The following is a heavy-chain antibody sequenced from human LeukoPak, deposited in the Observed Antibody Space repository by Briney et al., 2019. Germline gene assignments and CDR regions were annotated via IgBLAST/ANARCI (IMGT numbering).Heavy chain of an antibody. Sequence: PSETLSLTCAVYGGSFSGYYWSWIRQPPGKGLEWIGEINHSGSTNYNPSLKSRVTISVDTSKNQFSLKLSSVTAADTAVYYCARSPRFSGWSRGYFDYWGQGTLVIVSS. D-gene: IGHD6-19*01. CDR1: GGSFSGYY. V-gene: IGHV4-34*01. CDR2: INHSGST. CDR3: ARSPRFSGWSRGYFDY. J-gene: IGHJ4*02.